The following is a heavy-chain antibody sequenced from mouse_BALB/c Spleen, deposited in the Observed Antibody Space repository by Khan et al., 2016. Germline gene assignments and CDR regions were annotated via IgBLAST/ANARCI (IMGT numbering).Heavy chain of an antibody. CDR3: ARHDYYAMEN. V-gene: IGHV4-1*02. CDR1: GFDFSIYW. Sequence: VKLLESGGGLVQPGGSLKLSCAASGFDFSIYWMSWVRQAPGKGLEWIGEINPDSSTINYTPSLQDKFIISRYNAKNTLYLQMSKVRSEYTALYYCARHDYYAMENWGQGTSVTVSS. J-gene: IGHJ4*01. CDR2: INPDSSTI.